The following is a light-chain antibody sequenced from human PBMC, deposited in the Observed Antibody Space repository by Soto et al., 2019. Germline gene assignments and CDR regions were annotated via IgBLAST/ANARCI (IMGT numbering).Light chain of an antibody. CDR1: HSVVTW. CDR3: QLYNRNTWS. J-gene: IGKJ1*01. CDR2: GAS. Sequence: DIQMTQSPSTLSASEGGRVTITCRASHSVVTWVAWYQQKPGKAPKLLIYGASNLESGVPSRFSGSGSGTEFTLTITTLQPDDFATYFCQLYNRNTWSFGPGTKVDIK. V-gene: IGKV1-5*01.